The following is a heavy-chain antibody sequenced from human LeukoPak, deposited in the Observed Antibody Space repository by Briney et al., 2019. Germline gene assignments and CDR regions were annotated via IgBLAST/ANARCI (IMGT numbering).Heavy chain of an antibody. D-gene: IGHD2-2*01. CDR1: RGSIDITNY. CDR2: ISHGGTK. V-gene: IGHV4-4*02. Sequence: SETLSLTCGVSRGSIDITNYWSWVRPAPGKGLEWIGGISHGGTKNYNPSLRSRVAISLDSANNQFSLSLTSVTATDTAVYYCTRESRPFCPFAYWGQGVLVTVSS. J-gene: IGHJ4*02. CDR3: TRESRPFCPFAY.